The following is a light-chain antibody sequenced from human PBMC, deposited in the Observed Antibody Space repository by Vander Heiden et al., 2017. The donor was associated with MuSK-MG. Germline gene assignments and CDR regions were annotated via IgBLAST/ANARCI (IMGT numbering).Light chain of an antibody. CDR2: WAS. Sequence: DIVMTQSPDSLAVSLGERATFNCKSSQSVLYSSNNKNYLAWYQQKPGQPPKLLIYWASTRESGVPDRFSGSGSGTDFTLTISSLQAEDVAVYYCQQDDSTPYTFGQGTKLEIK. CDR3: QQDDSTPYT. V-gene: IGKV4-1*01. CDR1: QSVLYSSNNKNY. J-gene: IGKJ2*01.